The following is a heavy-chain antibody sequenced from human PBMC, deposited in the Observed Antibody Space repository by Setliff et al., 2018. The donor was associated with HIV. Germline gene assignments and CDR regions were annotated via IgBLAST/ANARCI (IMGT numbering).Heavy chain of an antibody. CDR3: ARGTPDHEVWYFDL. J-gene: IGHJ2*01. CDR2: IYYSGST. Sequence: PSETLSLTCTVSGGSISSGYYYWSWIRQHPGKGLEWIGYIYYSGSTYYNPSLKSRVTISVDTSKNQFSLKLSSVTAADTAIYYCARGTPDHEVWYFDLWGRGTLVTV. CDR1: GGSISSGYYY. V-gene: IGHV4-31*03.